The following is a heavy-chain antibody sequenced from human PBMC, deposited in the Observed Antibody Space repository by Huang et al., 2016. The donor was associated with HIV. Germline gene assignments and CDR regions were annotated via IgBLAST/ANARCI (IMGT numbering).Heavy chain of an antibody. D-gene: IGHD2-8*02. V-gene: IGHV3-53*01. CDR3: AKEGDTGAALGY. J-gene: IGHJ4*02. CDR2: IYSGGTT. CDR1: GFTVSTNY. Sequence: EVQLVESGGGLIQPGGSLRLSCAASGFTVSTNYMTWVRQAPGKGLEWVSLIYSGGTTYYADSVKGRFTISRDDSENTLYLHMTSLRDGDTAVYYCAKEGDTGAALGYWGQGTLVTVS.